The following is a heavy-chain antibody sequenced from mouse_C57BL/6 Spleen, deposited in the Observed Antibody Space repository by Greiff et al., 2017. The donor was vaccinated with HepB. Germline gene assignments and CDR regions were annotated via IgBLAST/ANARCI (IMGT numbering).Heavy chain of an antibody. Sequence: DVQLVESGGGLVKPGGSLKLSCAASGFTFSDYGMHWVRQAPEKGLEWVAYISSGSSTIYYADTVKGRFTISRDNAKNTLFLQMTSLRSEDTAMYYCARRSGSSPYYYAMDYWGQGTSVTVSS. J-gene: IGHJ4*01. V-gene: IGHV5-17*01. CDR1: GFTFSDYG. CDR3: ARRSGSSPYYYAMDY. D-gene: IGHD1-1*01. CDR2: ISSGSSTI.